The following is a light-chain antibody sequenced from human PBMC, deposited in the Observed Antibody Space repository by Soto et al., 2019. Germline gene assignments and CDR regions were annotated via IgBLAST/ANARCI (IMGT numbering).Light chain of an antibody. Sequence: DIVMTQSPDSLAVSLGERATINCKSSQNILYSSNQKNFLTWIQHKPGQAPKVLIYGASTREAGVPDRFSGSGSGTDFTLTISSLQPEDVAVYYCQQYYTTPYTFGQGTKLEIK. CDR2: GAS. CDR1: QNILYSSNQKNF. V-gene: IGKV4-1*01. CDR3: QQYYTTPYT. J-gene: IGKJ2*01.